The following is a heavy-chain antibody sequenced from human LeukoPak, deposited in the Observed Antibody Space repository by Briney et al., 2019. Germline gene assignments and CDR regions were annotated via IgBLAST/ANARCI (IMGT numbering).Heavy chain of an antibody. J-gene: IGHJ3*02. V-gene: IGHV4-59*01. CDR2: IYYSGST. Sequence: PSETLSLTCTVSGGSISSYYWSWIWQPPGKGLEWIGYIYYSGSTNYNLSLKSRVTISVDTSKNQFSLKLSSVTAADTAVYYCARETYYYDSSGYPTSDAFDIWGQGTMVTVSS. CDR3: ARETYYYDSSGYPTSDAFDI. D-gene: IGHD3-22*01. CDR1: GGSISSYY.